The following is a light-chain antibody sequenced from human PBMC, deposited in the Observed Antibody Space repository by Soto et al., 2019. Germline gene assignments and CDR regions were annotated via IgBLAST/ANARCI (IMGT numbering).Light chain of an antibody. V-gene: IGKV1-27*01. Sequence: DIQMTQSPSSLSASVGDRVTITCRASQGISNFLAWYQQKPGEVPILLIYGSSTLQSGVPSRFSGSGSGTDFTLTISSLEPEDVATYYCQKYDSDPRTVGQGTKVDSK. CDR3: QKYDSDPRT. CDR1: QGISNF. J-gene: IGKJ1*01. CDR2: GSS.